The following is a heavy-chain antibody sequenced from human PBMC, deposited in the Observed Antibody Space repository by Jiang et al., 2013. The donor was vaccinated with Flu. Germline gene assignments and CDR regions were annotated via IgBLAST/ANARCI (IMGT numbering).Heavy chain of an antibody. CDR3: ARGGLGYCSSTSCYGADYFDY. Sequence: AVISYDGSNKYYADSVKGRFTISRDNSKNTLYLQMNSLRAEDTAVYYCARGGLGYCSSTSCYGADYFDYWGQGTLVTVSS. J-gene: IGHJ4*02. V-gene: IGHV3-30*01. CDR2: ISYDGSNK. D-gene: IGHD2-2*01.